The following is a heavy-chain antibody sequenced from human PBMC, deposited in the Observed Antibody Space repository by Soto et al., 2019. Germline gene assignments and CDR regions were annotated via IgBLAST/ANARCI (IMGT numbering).Heavy chain of an antibody. Sequence: QVQLVQSGADVKNSGSSVKVSCKASGGTSSNFIITWVRQVPGQGLEWLGGILPMFGAIKYAQKFQDRLKITADRSTNTACMELGSMRSDDTAVYYCARPKRRGYDRSESYYQTMDVWGHGTTVTV. J-gene: IGHJ6*01. CDR2: ILPMFGAI. D-gene: IGHD3-22*01. CDR3: ARPKRRGYDRSESYYQTMDV. CDR1: GGTSSNFI. V-gene: IGHV1-69*06.